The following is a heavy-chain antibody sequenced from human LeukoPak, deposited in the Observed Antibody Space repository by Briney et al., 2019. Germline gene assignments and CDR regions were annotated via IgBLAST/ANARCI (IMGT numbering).Heavy chain of an antibody. CDR1: GFTLSNSS. D-gene: IGHD2-8*01. CDR3: ARGYCTSGTCYETY. V-gene: IGHV3-69-1*01. CDR2: ISSHRSI. J-gene: IGHJ4*02. Sequence: PGGSLRLSCVVSGFTLSNSSMSWVRQAPGKGLEWVSSISSHRSIYAESVRGRFTISRDDSKNTLYLQMNTLRAEDTAVYYCARGYCTSGTCYETYWGQGTLVTVSS.